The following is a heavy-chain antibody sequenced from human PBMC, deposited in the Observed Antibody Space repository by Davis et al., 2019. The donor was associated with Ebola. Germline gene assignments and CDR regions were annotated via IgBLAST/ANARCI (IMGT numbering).Heavy chain of an antibody. Sequence: AASVKVSCKASGYTFTGYYMHWVRQAPGQGLEWMGWINPNSGGTNYAQKLQGRVTMTTDTSTSTAYMELRSLRSDDTAVYHCARDGVAAPFGDYYYGMDVWGQGTTVTVSS. CDR1: GYTFTGYY. D-gene: IGHD3-10*01. J-gene: IGHJ6*02. CDR3: ARDGVAAPFGDYYYGMDV. CDR2: INPNSGGT. V-gene: IGHV1-2*02.